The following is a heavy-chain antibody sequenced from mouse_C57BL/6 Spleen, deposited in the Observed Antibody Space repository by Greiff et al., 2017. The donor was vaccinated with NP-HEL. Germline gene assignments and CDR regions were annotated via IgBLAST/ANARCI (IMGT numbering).Heavy chain of an antibody. CDR3: ARGSSKSCYFEY. CDR1: GFTFSSYA. CDR2: ISDGGSYT. Sequence: EVQVVESGGGLVKPGGSLKLSCAASGFTFSSYAMSWVRQTPEKRLEWVATISDGGSYTYYPDNVKGRFTISRDNAKNNLYLHMSHLKSEDTAMXYCARGSSKSCYFEYWGQGTTLTVSS. V-gene: IGHV5-4*01. D-gene: IGHD2-10*02. J-gene: IGHJ2*01.